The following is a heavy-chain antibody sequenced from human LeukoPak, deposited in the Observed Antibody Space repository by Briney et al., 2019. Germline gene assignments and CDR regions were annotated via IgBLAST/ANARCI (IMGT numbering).Heavy chain of an antibody. D-gene: IGHD3-3*01. CDR3: AKEGELGVVIRRPIFDY. J-gene: IGHJ4*02. V-gene: IGHV3-23*01. CDR2: ISGGGGST. Sequence: GGSLRLSCAASGFTFSSYAMSWVSQAPGKGLEWVSAISGGGGSTYYADSVKGRFTISRDNSKNTLYLQMNSLRAEDTAVYYCAKEGELGVVIRRPIFDYWGQGTLATVSS. CDR1: GFTFSSYA.